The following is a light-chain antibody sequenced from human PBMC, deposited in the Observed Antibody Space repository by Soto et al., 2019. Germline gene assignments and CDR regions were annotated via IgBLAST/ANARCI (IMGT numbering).Light chain of an antibody. V-gene: IGLV2-14*01. CDR2: DVS. CDR3: SSYTGSSTYV. CDR1: SSDVGGYNY. Sequence: ALTQPASVSGSPGQSITISCTGTSSDVGGYNYVSWYQQHPGKAPKLMIYDVSNRPSGISNRFSGSKSGNTASLTISGLQAEDEAYYYCSSYTGSSTYVFGTGTKVTVL. J-gene: IGLJ1*01.